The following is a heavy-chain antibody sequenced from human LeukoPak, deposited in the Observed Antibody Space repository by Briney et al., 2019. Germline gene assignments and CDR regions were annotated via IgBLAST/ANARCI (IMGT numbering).Heavy chain of an antibody. D-gene: IGHD6-13*01. CDR1: GFTFSSYA. J-gene: IGHJ4*02. Sequence: GGSLRLSCAASGFTFSSYAMSWVRQAPGKGLEWVSAISGSGGSTYYADSVKGRFTISRDNSKNTLYLQMNSLRAEDTAVYYWAKEVAAAGRGRVDYWGQGTLVTVSS. CDR3: AKEVAAAGRGRVDY. V-gene: IGHV3-23*01. CDR2: ISGSGGST.